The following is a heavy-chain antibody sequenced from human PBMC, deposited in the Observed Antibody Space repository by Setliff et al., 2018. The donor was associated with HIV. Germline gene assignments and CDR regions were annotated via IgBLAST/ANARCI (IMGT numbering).Heavy chain of an antibody. D-gene: IGHD6-13*01. Sequence: SETLSLTCTVSGGSISSGNYYWTWVRRPAEKGLEWIGRIYTSGSTNYNPSLKSRVTISVDTSKNQFSLRLSSVTAADTAIYYCARDWSGYSSSRGSYYYYMDVWGKGTTVTVSS. V-gene: IGHV4-61*02. CDR3: ARDWSGYSSSRGSYYYYMDV. CDR2: IYTSGST. CDR1: GGSISSGNYY. J-gene: IGHJ6*03.